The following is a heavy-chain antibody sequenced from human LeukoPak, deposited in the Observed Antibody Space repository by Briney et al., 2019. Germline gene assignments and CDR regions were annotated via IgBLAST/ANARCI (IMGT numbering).Heavy chain of an antibody. D-gene: IGHD6-13*01. CDR3: ARHYTSSWYFDS. J-gene: IGHJ4*02. Sequence: GESLKISCKGSGYSFTTYWISWVRQMPGKGLEWMGRIDPSDSYTNYSPSFQGHVTISADKSISTAYLQWSGLKASDTAMYYCARHYTSSWYFDSWGQGTLVTVSS. CDR1: GYSFTTYW. CDR2: IDPSDSYT. V-gene: IGHV5-10-1*01.